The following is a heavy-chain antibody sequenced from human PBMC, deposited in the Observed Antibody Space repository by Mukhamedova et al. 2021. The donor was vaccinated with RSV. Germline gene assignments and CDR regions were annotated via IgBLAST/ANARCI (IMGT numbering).Heavy chain of an antibody. Sequence: SNYMSWVRQAPGKGLEWVSVISSGGSTYYADSVKGRFTISRDNSKNTLYLQMNSLRAEDTAVYYFARAVAFGAAALTYFYYWGQG. CDR3: ARAVAFGAAALTYFYY. D-gene: IGHD6-13*01. CDR2: ISSGGST. CDR1: SNY. J-gene: IGHJ4*02. V-gene: IGHV3-53*01.